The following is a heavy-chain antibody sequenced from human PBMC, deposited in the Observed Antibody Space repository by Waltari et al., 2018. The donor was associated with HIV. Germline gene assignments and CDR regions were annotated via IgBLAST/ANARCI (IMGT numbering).Heavy chain of an antibody. CDR2: IYSGGST. V-gene: IGHV3-66*01. CDR3: ASIAYCGGDCYPRGMDV. J-gene: IGHJ6*02. D-gene: IGHD2-21*02. Sequence: EVQLVESGGGLVQPGGSLRLSRAAPGFTFSRNYMNWVRQAPGKGLEWVSVIYSGGSTYYADSVKGRFTISRDNSKNTLYLQMNSLRAEDTAVYYCASIAYCGGDCYPRGMDVWGQGTTVTVSS. CDR1: GFTFSRNY.